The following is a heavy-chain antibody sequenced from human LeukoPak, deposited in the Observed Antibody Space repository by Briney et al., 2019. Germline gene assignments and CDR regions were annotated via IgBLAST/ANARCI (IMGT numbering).Heavy chain of an antibody. J-gene: IGHJ4*02. CDR3: ARGRGGGYYFDY. Sequence: PGGSLRLSCAASGFTFDDYAMHWVRQAPGKGLEWVSGISWNSGSIGYADSVKGRFTISRDNAKNSLYLQMNSLRVEDTAVYYCARGRGGGYYFDYWGQGTLVTVSS. V-gene: IGHV3-9*01. CDR2: ISWNSGSI. CDR1: GFTFDDYA. D-gene: IGHD3-16*01.